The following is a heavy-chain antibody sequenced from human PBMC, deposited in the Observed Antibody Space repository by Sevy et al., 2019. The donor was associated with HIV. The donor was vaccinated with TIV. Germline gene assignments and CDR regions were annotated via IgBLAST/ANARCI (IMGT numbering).Heavy chain of an antibody. CDR2: ISYDGNTK. CDR1: GFTFGAHG. V-gene: IGHV3-30*03. CDR3: ARDAGYSIGWYSGY. Sequence: EGSLRLSCAASGFTFGAHGMHWVRQAPGKGLEWVAVISYDGNTKYYGDSVKGRFTISRDNSKNALYLQVNSLRPEDTAVYHCARDAGYSIGWYSGYWGQGTLVTVSS. J-gene: IGHJ4*02. D-gene: IGHD6-19*01.